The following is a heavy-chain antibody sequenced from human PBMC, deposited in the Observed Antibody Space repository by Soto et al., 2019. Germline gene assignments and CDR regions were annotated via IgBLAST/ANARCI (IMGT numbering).Heavy chain of an antibody. CDR2: ISGGST. Sequence: EVQLLESGGGLVQPGGSLRLSCAASGFTFSNYAMSWVRQAPGKGLEWVSISGGSTYYADSVKGRFTISRDNPKNTLYLQLNSLRVEDTAMYYCAKKSSGNYPFDYWGQGTQVTVSS. V-gene: IGHV3-23*01. J-gene: IGHJ4*02. CDR1: GFTFSNYA. D-gene: IGHD4-4*01. CDR3: AKKSSGNYPFDY.